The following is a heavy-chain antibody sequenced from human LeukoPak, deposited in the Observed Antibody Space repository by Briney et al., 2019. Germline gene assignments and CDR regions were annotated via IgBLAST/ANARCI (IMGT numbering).Heavy chain of an antibody. Sequence: VGSLRLSCAASRFTFSIYGMHWVRQAPDKGLEWVAVIWYDGSNKYYADSVKSRFTISRDNTKNTLYLQMNSLRAEDTAVYYCARDRGTRQWLRSPLYGMDVWGQGTTVTVSS. J-gene: IGHJ6*02. V-gene: IGHV3-33*01. CDR3: ARDRGTRQWLRSPLYGMDV. CDR2: IWYDGSNK. CDR1: RFTFSIYG. D-gene: IGHD5-12*01.